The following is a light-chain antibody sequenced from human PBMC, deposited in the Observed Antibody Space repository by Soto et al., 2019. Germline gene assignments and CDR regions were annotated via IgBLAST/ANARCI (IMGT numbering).Light chain of an antibody. CDR3: QQRRKWPRT. J-gene: IGKJ1*01. CDR1: QSVSSY. Sequence: EIVLTQYPATLSLSPGERATLSCRASQSVSSYLAWYQQKPGQAPRLLIYDSSNRAAGIPARFSGSGSGTDLTLTISSLEPEDCAVYYCQQRRKWPRTFGQGTKVEIK. V-gene: IGKV3-11*01. CDR2: DSS.